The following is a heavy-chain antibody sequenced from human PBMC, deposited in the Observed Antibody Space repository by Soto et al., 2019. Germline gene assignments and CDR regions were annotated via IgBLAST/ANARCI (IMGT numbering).Heavy chain of an antibody. CDR1: GYTFTSYG. V-gene: IGHV1-18*01. CDR3: ASAFNIAVAEMWYYGIDV. CDR2: ISAYNGNT. D-gene: IGHD6-19*01. J-gene: IGHJ6*02. Sequence: ASVKVSCKASGYTFTSYGIRWVRQAPGQGLEWMGWISAYNGNTNYAQKLQGRVTMTTETSTSTAYMELRSLGSDDTAVYYCASAFNIAVAEMWYYGIDVWGQGTTVTVSS.